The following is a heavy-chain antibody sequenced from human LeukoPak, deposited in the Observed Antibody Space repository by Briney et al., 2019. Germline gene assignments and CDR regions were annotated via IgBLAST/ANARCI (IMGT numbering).Heavy chain of an antibody. CDR2: ISSSGSTI. D-gene: IGHD1-1*01. Sequence: GGSLRLSCAASGFTFSSYEMNWVRQAPGKGLEWVSYISSSGSTIYYPDSVKGRFTISRDNAKNSLYLQMNSLRGEDTAVYYCGLATTGVFDYWGQGTLVTVSS. J-gene: IGHJ4*02. CDR3: GLATTGVFDY. CDR1: GFTFSSYE. V-gene: IGHV3-48*03.